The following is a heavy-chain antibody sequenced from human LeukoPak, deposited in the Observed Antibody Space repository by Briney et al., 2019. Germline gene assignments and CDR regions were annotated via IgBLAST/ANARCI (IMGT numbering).Heavy chain of an antibody. CDR2: INNDGSGT. CDR1: GFTFSSCW. D-gene: IGHD5-24*01. V-gene: IGHV3-74*01. J-gene: IGHJ4*02. Sequence: PGGSLRLSCAASGFTFSSCWMHWVRQTPGKGLVWVSRINNDGSGTSYADSVKDRFTISRDNAKNILFLQMNSLRAEDTAVYYCARDPMATISVDYWGQGTLVTVSS. CDR3: ARDPMATISVDY.